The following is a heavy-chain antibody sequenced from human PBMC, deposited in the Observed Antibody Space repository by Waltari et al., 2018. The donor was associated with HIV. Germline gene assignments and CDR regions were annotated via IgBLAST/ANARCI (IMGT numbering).Heavy chain of an antibody. D-gene: IGHD1-26*01. CDR1: GYPFTSFY. J-gene: IGHJ4*02. CDR2: INPSGGST. CDR3: ARVRRAVGASIDYFDY. Sequence: QVQLVQSGAEVKKPGAPVKVSCKASGYPFTSFYMHWVRQAPGQGLEWMGMINPSGGSTTYAEKVQDRVTMTRDTSTRTVYMELSSLTSEDTAVYYCARVRRAVGASIDYFDYWGQGSLVTVSS. V-gene: IGHV1-46*01.